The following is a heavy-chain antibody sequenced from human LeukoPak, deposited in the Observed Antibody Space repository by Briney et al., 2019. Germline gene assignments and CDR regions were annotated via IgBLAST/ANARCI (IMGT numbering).Heavy chain of an antibody. D-gene: IGHD3-9*01. CDR3: ARGPDWLSYYYYYMDV. Sequence: SQTLSLTCAVSGGSISSGGYSWSWIRQPPGKGLEWIGYIYHSGSTYYNPSLKSRVTISVDRSKNQFSLKLSSVTAADTAVYYCARGPDWLSYYYYYMDVWGKGTTVTVSS. J-gene: IGHJ6*03. CDR2: IYHSGST. V-gene: IGHV4-30-2*01. CDR1: GGSISSGGYS.